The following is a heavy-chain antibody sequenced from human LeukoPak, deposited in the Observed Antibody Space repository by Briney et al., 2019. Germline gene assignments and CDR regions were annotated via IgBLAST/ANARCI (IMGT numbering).Heavy chain of an antibody. CDR1: GGSISSGGYY. CDR3: ASVSIAAAGENWFDP. CDR2: IYYSGST. Sequence: PSETLSLTCTVSGGSISSGGYYWSWIRQHPGKGLEWIGYIYYSGSTYYNPSLKSRVTTSVDTSKNQFSLKLSSVTAADTAVYYCASVSIAAAGENWFDPWGQGTLVTVSS. J-gene: IGHJ5*02. V-gene: IGHV4-31*03. D-gene: IGHD6-13*01.